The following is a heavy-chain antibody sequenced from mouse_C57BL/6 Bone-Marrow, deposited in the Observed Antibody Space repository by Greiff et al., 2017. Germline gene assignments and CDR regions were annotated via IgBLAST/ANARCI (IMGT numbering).Heavy chain of an antibody. CDR3: TTDGTPFAY. Sequence: LVESGAELVRPGASVKLSCTASGFNIKDDYMHWVKQRPEQGLEWIGWIDPENGDTEYASKFQGKATITADTSSNTAYLQLSSLTSEDTAVYYCTTDGTPFAYWGQGTLVTVSA. D-gene: IGHD2-1*01. CDR2: IDPENGDT. CDR1: GFNIKDDY. J-gene: IGHJ3*01. V-gene: IGHV14-4*01.